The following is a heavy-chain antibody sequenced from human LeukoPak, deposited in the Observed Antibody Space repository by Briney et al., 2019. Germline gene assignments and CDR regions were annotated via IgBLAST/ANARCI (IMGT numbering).Heavy chain of an antibody. V-gene: IGHV4-31*03. J-gene: IGHJ5*02. D-gene: IGHD3-22*01. CDR1: GGSISSGDYH. Sequence: PSETLSLTCTVSGGSISSGDYHWSWIRQHPEKGLEWIGHIYYSGSTYYNPSLKSRVAMSVDTPKNQFSLKLSSVTAADTAVYYCARAGTASSAYSVDWFDPWGQGTLVIVSS. CDR3: ARAGTASSAYSVDWFDP. CDR2: IYYSGST.